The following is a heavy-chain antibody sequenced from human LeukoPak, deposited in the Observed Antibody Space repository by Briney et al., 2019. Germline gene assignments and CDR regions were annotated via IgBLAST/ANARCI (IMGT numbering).Heavy chain of an antibody. CDR3: ARDGLGGAFDI. CDR1: GFTFRSHA. V-gene: IGHV3-30*15. J-gene: IGHJ3*02. CDR2: ISYDGGNT. Sequence: PGGSLRLSCAASGFTFRSHAMHWVRQDPGKGLEWVAVISYDGGNTYYVDSVKGRFTISRDNAKNTLYLQMSSLRPEDTAVYYCARDGLGGAFDIWGQGTTVTVSS.